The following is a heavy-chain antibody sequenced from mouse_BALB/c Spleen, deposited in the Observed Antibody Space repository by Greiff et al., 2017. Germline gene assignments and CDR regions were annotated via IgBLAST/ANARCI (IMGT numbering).Heavy chain of an antibody. V-gene: IGHV1-7*01. CDR3: ARYYYDSSFFY. Sequence: QVQLKESGAELAKPGASVKMSCKASGYTFTSYWMHWVKQRPGQGLEWIGYINPSTGYTEYNQKFKDKATLTADKSSSTAYMQLSSLTSEDSAVYYCARYYYDSSFFYWGQGTTLTVSS. D-gene: IGHD1-1*01. CDR2: INPSTGYT. CDR1: GYTFTSYW. J-gene: IGHJ2*01.